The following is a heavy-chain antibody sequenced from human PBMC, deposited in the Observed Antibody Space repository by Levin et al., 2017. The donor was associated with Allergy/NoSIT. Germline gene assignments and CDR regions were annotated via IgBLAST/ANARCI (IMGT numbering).Heavy chain of an antibody. D-gene: IGHD3-9*01. Sequence: PGGSLRLSCAASGFTFSSYSMNWVRQAPGKGLEWVSYISSSSSTIYYADSVKGRFTISRDNAKNSLYLQMNSLRAEDTAVYYCARRLGILTSDAFDIWGQGTMVTVSS. V-gene: IGHV3-48*01. CDR1: GFTFSSYS. J-gene: IGHJ3*02. CDR3: ARRLGILTSDAFDI. CDR2: ISSSSSTI.